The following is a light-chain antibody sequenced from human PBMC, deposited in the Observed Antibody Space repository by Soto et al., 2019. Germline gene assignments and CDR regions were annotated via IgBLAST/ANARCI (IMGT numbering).Light chain of an antibody. V-gene: IGKV3-20*01. CDR3: QQGFSTPWA. CDR2: GAS. J-gene: IGKJ1*01. Sequence: EIVLTQSPGTLSLSPGERATLSCSASQTVNNNYLAWYQQIPGQAPRLLISGASGRATGTTDRFSGSGSGTDFALTISSLQPEDFATYYCQQGFSTPWAFGQVTQVDIK. CDR1: QTVNNNY.